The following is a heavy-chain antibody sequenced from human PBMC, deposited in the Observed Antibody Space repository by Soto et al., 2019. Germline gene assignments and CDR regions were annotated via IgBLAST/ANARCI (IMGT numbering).Heavy chain of an antibody. CDR3: ARDGILLWFGEFPNWFDP. CDR2: ISYDGSNK. Sequence: QVQLVESGGGVVQPGRSLRLSCAASGFTFSSYAMHWVRQAPGKGLEWVAVISYDGSNKYYADSVKGRFTISRDNSKNKLYLQMNSLGAEDTAVYYCARDGILLWFGEFPNWFDPWGQGTLVTVSS. CDR1: GFTFSSYA. J-gene: IGHJ5*02. V-gene: IGHV3-30-3*01. D-gene: IGHD3-10*01.